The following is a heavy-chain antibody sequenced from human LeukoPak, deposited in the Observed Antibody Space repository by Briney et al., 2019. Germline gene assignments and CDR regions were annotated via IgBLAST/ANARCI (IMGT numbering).Heavy chain of an antibody. CDR2: IRYDGSNK. D-gene: IGHD2-2*01. Sequence: GGSLRLSCAASGFTFSSYGMHWVRQAPGKGLEWVAFIRYDGSNKYYADSVKGRFTISRDNSKNTLYLQMNSLRAEDTAVYYCAKAPVVVPDPTEMNYWGQGTLVTVSS. J-gene: IGHJ4*02. V-gene: IGHV3-30*02. CDR1: GFTFSSYG. CDR3: AKAPVVVPDPTEMNY.